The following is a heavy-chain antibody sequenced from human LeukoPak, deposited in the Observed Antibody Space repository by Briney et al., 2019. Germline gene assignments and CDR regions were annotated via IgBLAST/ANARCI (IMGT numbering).Heavy chain of an antibody. CDR3: ARGGDYYADV. CDR2: INAHNGNT. D-gene: IGHD3-10*01. Sequence: ASVKVSCKASGYTFTGYYMHWVRQAPGQGLEWMGWINAHNGNTNYAQKLQGRVTMTTDTSTSTAYMELRSLRSDDTAVYYCARGGDYYADVWGQGTTVNVSS. V-gene: IGHV1-18*04. J-gene: IGHJ6*02. CDR1: GYTFTGYY.